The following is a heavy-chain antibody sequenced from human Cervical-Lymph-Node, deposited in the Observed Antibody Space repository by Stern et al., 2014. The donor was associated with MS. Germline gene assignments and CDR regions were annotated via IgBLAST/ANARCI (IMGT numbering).Heavy chain of an antibody. D-gene: IGHD5-12*01. CDR2: ISWDSGSL. V-gene: IGHV3-9*01. CDR3: ARDKYSGYDLGGYFDV. J-gene: IGHJ4*02. Sequence: EVQLVESGGGLVQPGRSLTLSCAASGFIFTDPAMPWVRQVPGVGLERVSGISWDSGSLGYADSVQGRFTISRDNGKNSLDLRMSRLRAEDTAVYYCARDKYSGYDLGGYFDVWGQGILVTVSS. CDR1: GFIFTDPA.